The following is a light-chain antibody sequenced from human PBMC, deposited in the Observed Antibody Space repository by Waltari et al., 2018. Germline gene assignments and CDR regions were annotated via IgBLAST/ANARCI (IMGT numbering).Light chain of an antibody. V-gene: IGLV2-23*02. CDR3: CSYAGNSIYV. CDR1: TSDVGSYTL. CDR2: EVS. Sequence: QSALTQPASVSGSPGQSITSPCTGTTSDVGSYTLSSWYPPHPGKAPKLIIFEVSERPSGVSNRSSGSKSGNTASLTISGLQAEDEADYHCCSYAGNSIYVFGTGTRVTVL. J-gene: IGLJ1*01.